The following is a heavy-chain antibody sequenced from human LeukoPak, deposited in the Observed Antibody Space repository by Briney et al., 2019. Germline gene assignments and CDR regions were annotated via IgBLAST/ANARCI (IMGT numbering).Heavy chain of an antibody. V-gene: IGHV4-61*01. D-gene: IGHD6-13*01. CDR2: IYYSGSD. CDR1: GDSVSGISFY. CDR3: TRAGYSRFDY. Sequence: PSETLSLTCTVSGDSVSGISFYWSWIRQPPGKGLEWIGYIYYSGSDNYNPSLKSRVTISVDTSKKQFSLKLTSVTAADTAVYYCTRAGYSRFDYWGQGTLVTVSS. J-gene: IGHJ4*02.